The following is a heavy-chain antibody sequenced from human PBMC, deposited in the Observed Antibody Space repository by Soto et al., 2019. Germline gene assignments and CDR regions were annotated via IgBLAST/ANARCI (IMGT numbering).Heavy chain of an antibody. Sequence: GGSLRLSRAASGFTFSSYGMHWVRQAPGKGLEWVAVIWYDGSNKYYADSVKGRFTISRDNSKNTLYLQMNSLRAEDTAVYYCARDPTDYYGMDVWGQGTTVTVSS. V-gene: IGHV3-33*01. D-gene: IGHD1-26*01. CDR3: ARDPTDYYGMDV. J-gene: IGHJ6*02. CDR2: IWYDGSNK. CDR1: GFTFSSYG.